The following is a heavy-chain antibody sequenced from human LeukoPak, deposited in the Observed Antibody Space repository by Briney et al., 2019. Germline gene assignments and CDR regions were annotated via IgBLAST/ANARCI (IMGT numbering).Heavy chain of an antibody. D-gene: IGHD3-10*01. J-gene: IGHJ6*02. CDR2: ISSSGST. Sequence: SETLSLTCTVSGASISGYFWNWIRQPPGMGLEWIGYISSSGSTNYNPSLKSRVTISVDTSKNQFSLKLSSVTAADTAVYYCARGSAYGMDVWGQGTTVTVSS. CDR3: ARGSAYGMDV. CDR1: GASISGYF. V-gene: IGHV4-59*01.